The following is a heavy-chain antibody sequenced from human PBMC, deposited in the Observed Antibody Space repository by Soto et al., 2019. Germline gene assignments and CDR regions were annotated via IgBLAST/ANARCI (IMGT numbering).Heavy chain of an antibody. Sequence: EVQLVESGGTLVQPGGSLRLSCAASGFTFSSYWMAWVRQIPWKGLEWVTNTRPDGSQTYYLDSVKGRFTISRDNAKFSLYLQMDSLRGDDTAVYYCARDDGYKSIDYWGQGTLVTVS. CDR1: GFTFSSYW. V-gene: IGHV3-7*03. J-gene: IGHJ4*02. CDR3: ARDDGYKSIDY. CDR2: TRPDGSQT. D-gene: IGHD5-18*01.